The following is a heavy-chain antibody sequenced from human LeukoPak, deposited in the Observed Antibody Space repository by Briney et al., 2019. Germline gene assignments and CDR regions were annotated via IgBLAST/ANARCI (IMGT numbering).Heavy chain of an antibody. CDR3: AARIYAPGDVGWFDP. CDR2: TIPLFGIR. D-gene: IGHD2/OR15-2a*01. J-gene: IGHJ5*02. CDR1: GVTFINYA. V-gene: IGHV1-69*13. Sequence: GASVKVSCKASGVTFINYAFSWVRHAPGQGLEWMAETIPLFGIRKYAEKFQGRVTITPDATTNTVFLDLTSLRSEDTAVYYCAARIYAPGDVGWFDPWGQGTLVTVYS.